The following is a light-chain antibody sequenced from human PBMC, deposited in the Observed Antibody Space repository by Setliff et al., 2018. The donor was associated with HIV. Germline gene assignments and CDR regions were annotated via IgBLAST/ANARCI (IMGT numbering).Light chain of an antibody. V-gene: IGKV3-11*01. CDR2: EAS. CDR1: QSVNSF. J-gene: IGKJ5*01. Sequence: PGERATLSCRASQSVNSFLAWYRQKPGQSPRLLIDEASTRATGIPARFSGSGSGTDFTLTISSLDPEDSAIYYCQQRHSWPITFGQGTRLEIK. CDR3: QQRHSWPIT.